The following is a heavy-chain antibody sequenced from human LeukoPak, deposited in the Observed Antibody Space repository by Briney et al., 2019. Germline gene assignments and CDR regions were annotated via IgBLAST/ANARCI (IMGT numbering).Heavy chain of an antibody. V-gene: IGHV4-34*01. Sequence: SETLSLTCAVYGESFSGHFWSWIRQAPGKGLEWIGEISDNGRTHTNLSLESRVTVSIDTSKNQFSLRLSSVTAADRAVYYCARCVKAKVVQSRCYYDSWGQGTLVTVSS. CDR2: ISDNGRT. D-gene: IGHD2-15*01. CDR1: GESFSGHF. CDR3: ARCVKAKVVQSRCYYDS. J-gene: IGHJ4*02.